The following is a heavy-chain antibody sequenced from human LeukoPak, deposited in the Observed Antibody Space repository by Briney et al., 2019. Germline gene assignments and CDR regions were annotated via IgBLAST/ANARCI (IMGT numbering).Heavy chain of an antibody. D-gene: IGHD3-22*01. CDR2: IRYDGSNK. CDR1: GFTFSSYG. V-gene: IGHV3-30*02. Sequence: QPGGSLRLSCAASGFTFSSYGMHWVRQAPGKGLEWVASIRYDGSNKYYADSVKGRFTISRDNSKNTLYLQMNSLRAEDTAVYYCAKKTGDSSGYYRRYYFDYWGQGTLVTVSS. J-gene: IGHJ4*02. CDR3: AKKTGDSSGYYRRYYFDY.